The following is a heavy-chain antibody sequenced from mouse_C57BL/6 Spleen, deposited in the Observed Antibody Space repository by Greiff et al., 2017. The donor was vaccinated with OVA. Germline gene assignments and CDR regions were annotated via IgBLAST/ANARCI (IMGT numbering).Heavy chain of an antibody. D-gene: IGHD2-4*01. J-gene: IGHJ2*01. Sequence: QVQLQQSGAELVRPGTSVKMSCKASGYTFTNYWIGWAKQRPGHGLEWIGDIYPGGGYTNYNEKFKGKATLTADKSSSTAYMQFSSLTSEDSAIYYCARGANDYDGYYFDYWGQVTTLTVSS. CDR1: GYTFTNYW. V-gene: IGHV1-63*01. CDR3: ARGANDYDGYYFDY. CDR2: IYPGGGYT.